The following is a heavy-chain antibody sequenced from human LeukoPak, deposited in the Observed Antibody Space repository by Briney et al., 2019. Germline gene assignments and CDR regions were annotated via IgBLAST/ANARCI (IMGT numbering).Heavy chain of an antibody. D-gene: IGHD4-17*01. Sequence: PGGSLRLSCAASGFTFSSYSMNWVRQAPGKGLEWVSSISSSSSYIYYAGSVKGRFTISRDNAKNSLYLQMNSLRAEDTAVYYCARPLDYGDYSAFDTWGQGTMVTVSS. CDR2: ISSSSSYI. J-gene: IGHJ3*02. V-gene: IGHV3-21*01. CDR3: ARPLDYGDYSAFDT. CDR1: GFTFSSYS.